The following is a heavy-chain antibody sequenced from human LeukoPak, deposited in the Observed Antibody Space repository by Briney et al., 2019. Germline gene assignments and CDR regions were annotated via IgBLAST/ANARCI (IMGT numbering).Heavy chain of an antibody. J-gene: IGHJ5*02. CDR1: GGSISRYY. D-gene: IGHD6-13*01. CDR2: IYYSGST. V-gene: IGHV4-59*01. Sequence: PSETLSLTCTVPGGSISRYYWSWIRQPPGKGLEWIGYIYYSGSTNYNPSLKSRVTISVDTSKNQFSLKLSSVTAADTAVYFCARGQLVPDNWFDPWGQGTLVTVSS. CDR3: ARGQLVPDNWFDP.